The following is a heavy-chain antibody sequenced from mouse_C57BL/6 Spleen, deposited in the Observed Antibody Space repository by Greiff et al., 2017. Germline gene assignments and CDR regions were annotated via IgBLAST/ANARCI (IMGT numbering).Heavy chain of an antibody. J-gene: IGHJ3*01. CDR1: GFTFSDYG. CDR3: ARPGYYGSPAWFAY. Sequence: EVHLVESGGGLVKPGGSLKLSCAASGFTFSDYGMHWVRQAPEKGLEWVAYISSGSSTIYYADTVKGRFTISRDNAKNTLFLQMTSLRSEDTAMXYCARPGYYGSPAWFAYWGQGTLVTVSA. CDR2: ISSGSSTI. V-gene: IGHV5-17*01. D-gene: IGHD1-1*01.